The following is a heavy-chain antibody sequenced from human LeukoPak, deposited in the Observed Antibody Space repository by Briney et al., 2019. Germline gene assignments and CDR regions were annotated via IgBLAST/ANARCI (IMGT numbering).Heavy chain of an antibody. J-gene: IGHJ5*02. CDR1: GFTFSSCS. CDR2: ISSSSSTI. V-gene: IGHV3-48*01. D-gene: IGHD1-26*01. CDR3: ARDALRFSGSYPNWFDP. Sequence: PGGSVRLSCAASGFTFSSCSMNWVRQAPGKGLEWVSYISSSSSTIYYADSVKGRFTISRDNAKNSLYLQMDSLRAEDTAVYYCARDALRFSGSYPNWFDPWGQGTLVTVSS.